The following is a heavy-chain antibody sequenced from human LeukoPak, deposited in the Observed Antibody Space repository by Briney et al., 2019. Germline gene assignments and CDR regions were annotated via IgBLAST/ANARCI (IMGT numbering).Heavy chain of an antibody. Sequence: ASVKVSCKASGYTFTSYGISWVRQAPGQGLEWMGWISAYNGNTNYAQKLQGRVTMTTDTSTSTAYMELRSLRSDDTAVYYCARDNPRIAVAGAFDYWGQGTLVTVSS. D-gene: IGHD6-19*01. CDR2: ISAYNGNT. CDR3: ARDNPRIAVAGAFDY. V-gene: IGHV1-18*01. CDR1: GYTFTSYG. J-gene: IGHJ4*02.